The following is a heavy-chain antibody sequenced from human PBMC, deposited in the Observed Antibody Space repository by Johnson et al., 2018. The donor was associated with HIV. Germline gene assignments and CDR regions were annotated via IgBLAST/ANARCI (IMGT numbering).Heavy chain of an antibody. CDR2: IKHDGSEK. CDR1: GFTFSSYW. V-gene: IGHV3-7*01. D-gene: IGHD3-10*01. Sequence: EVQLVESGGGVVQPGRSLRLSCAASGFTFSSYWMSWVRQAPGKGLAWVANIKHDGSEKYCVDSVKGRFTISRDNAKNSLYLQMNSLRAEDTAVYYCARGSMVRGAYDAFDIWGQGTMVTVSS. CDR3: ARGSMVRGAYDAFDI. J-gene: IGHJ3*02.